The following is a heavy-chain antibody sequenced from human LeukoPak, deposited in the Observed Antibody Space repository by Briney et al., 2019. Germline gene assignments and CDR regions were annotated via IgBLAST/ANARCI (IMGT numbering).Heavy chain of an antibody. J-gene: IGHJ4*02. CDR1: GFAFRDYW. V-gene: IGHV3-7*01. CDR2: INLGGSVI. CDR3: AAWGLHNY. Sequence: GGSLRLSCAASGFAFRDYWMNWVRQAPGKGLDWVANINLGGSVILYVDSVKGRFTASTENAENPVSLQMNSLRSEDTAVYYCAAWGLHNYWGQGTLVPVSS. D-gene: IGHD7-27*01.